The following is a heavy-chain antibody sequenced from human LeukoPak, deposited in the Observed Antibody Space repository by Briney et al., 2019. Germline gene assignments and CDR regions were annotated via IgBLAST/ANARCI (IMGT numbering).Heavy chain of an antibody. V-gene: IGHV4-61*02. D-gene: IGHD3-22*01. J-gene: IGHJ4*02. Sequence: SETLSLTCTVSGASLSSGSYYWSWIRQPAGKGLEWIGRIYPSGSTDYNPSLKSRVTISIDTFKNQFSLKQSSVTAADTAVYYCATPDSSGYYYLYWGQGTLVTVSS. CDR2: IYPSGST. CDR1: GASLSSGSYY. CDR3: ATPDSSGYYYLY.